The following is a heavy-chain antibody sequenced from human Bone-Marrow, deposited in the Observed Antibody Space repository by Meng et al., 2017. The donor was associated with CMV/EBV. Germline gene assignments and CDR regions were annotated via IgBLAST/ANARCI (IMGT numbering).Heavy chain of an antibody. D-gene: IGHD2-2*02. J-gene: IGHJ6*02. CDR2: INPNSGGT. V-gene: IGHV1-2*02. Sequence: ASVKVSCKASGYTFTGYYMHWARQAPGQGLEWMGWINPNSGGTNYAQKFQGRVTMTRDTSISTAYMELSRLRSDDTAVYYCARAQQVVPAAIRYYYYGMDVWGQGTTVTVSS. CDR1: GYTFTGYY. CDR3: ARAQQVVPAAIRYYYYGMDV.